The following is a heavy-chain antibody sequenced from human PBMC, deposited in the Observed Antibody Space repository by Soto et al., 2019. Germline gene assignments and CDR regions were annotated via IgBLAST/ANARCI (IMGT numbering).Heavy chain of an antibody. D-gene: IGHD6-13*01. Sequence: QLQLQESGPGLVKPSETLSLTCTVSGGSISSSSYYWGWIRQPPGKGLEWIGSIYYSGSTYYNPSLKSRVTISVDTSKNQFSLNLSSVTAADTAVYYCARQIAAAAPDDYWGQGTLVTVSS. V-gene: IGHV4-39*01. CDR1: GGSISSSSYY. J-gene: IGHJ4*02. CDR3: ARQIAAAAPDDY. CDR2: IYYSGST.